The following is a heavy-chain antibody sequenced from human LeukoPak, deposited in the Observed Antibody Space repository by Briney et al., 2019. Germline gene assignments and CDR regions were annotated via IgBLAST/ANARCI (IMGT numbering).Heavy chain of an antibody. CDR1: GFTFSSYG. V-gene: IGHV3-23*01. CDR2: ISGSGGST. D-gene: IGHD3-10*01. Sequence: GGTLRLSCAASGFTFSSYGMSWFRQAPGEGLEWVSAISGSGGSTYYADSVKGRFTISRDNSKNTLYLQMSSLRAEDTAVYYCAKEFGPFDAFDIWGQGTMVTVSS. CDR3: AKEFGPFDAFDI. J-gene: IGHJ3*02.